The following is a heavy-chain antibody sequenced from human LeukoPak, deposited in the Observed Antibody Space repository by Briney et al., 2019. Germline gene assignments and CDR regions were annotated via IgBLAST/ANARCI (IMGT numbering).Heavy chain of an antibody. CDR3: ARDSEKYCSGGSCFQIGY. V-gene: IGHV4-39*07. J-gene: IGHJ4*02. D-gene: IGHD2-15*01. Sequence: PSETLSLTCTVSGGSISSSSYYWGWIRQPPGKGLEWIGSIYYSGSTYYNPSLKSRVTISVDTSKNQFSLKLSSVTAADTAVYYCARDSEKYCSGGSCFQIGYWGQGTLVTVPS. CDR1: GGSISSSSYY. CDR2: IYYSGST.